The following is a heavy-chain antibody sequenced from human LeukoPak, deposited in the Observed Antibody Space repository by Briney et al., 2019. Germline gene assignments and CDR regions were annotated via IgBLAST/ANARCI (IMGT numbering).Heavy chain of an antibody. CDR3: ARPIAFRSPFDY. Sequence: PSETLSLTCAVYGGSFSGYYWSWIRQPPGKGLEWIGEINHSGSTNYNPSLKSRVTTSVDTSKNQFSLKLNSVTAADTAVYYCARPIAFRSPFDYWGQGTLVTVSS. CDR1: GGSFSGYY. CDR2: INHSGST. J-gene: IGHJ4*02. D-gene: IGHD3-3*02. V-gene: IGHV4-34*01.